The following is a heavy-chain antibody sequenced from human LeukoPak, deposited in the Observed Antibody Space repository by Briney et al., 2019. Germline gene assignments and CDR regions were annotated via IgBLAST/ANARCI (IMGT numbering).Heavy chain of an antibody. CDR3: AKGGDSNSYSRVDH. Sequence: GGSLRLSCAASGFTFSNYAMNWVRQAPRKGLEWLSVVSVSGDTTYAGSVKGRFTISRDNSKSTVYLQMNSLRAEDTAVYYCAKGGDSNSYSRVDHWGQGTLVTVSS. D-gene: IGHD4-23*01. V-gene: IGHV3-23*01. J-gene: IGHJ4*02. CDR2: VSVSGDTT. CDR1: GFTFSNYA.